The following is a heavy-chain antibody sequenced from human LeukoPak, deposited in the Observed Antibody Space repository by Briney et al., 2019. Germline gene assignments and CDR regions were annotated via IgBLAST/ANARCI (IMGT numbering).Heavy chain of an antibody. CDR3: ASHLYTGSSGYNYLDY. Sequence: PGGSLRLSCAASGFAFSSYAMTWVRQAPGKGLERVSSISFEGGSTYYADSLKGRFTISRDNSKSTLYLQRNSLRAEDTAVYYCASHLYTGSSGYNYLDYWGQGTLVTVSS. J-gene: IGHJ4*02. V-gene: IGHV3-23*01. CDR2: ISFEGGST. D-gene: IGHD6-6*01. CDR1: GFAFSSYA.